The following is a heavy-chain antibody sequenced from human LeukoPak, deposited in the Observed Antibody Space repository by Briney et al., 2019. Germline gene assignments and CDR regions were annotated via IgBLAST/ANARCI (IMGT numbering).Heavy chain of an antibody. CDR2: IIPIFGTA. J-gene: IGHJ4*02. Sequence: SVKVSCKASGGTFSSYAISWVRQAPGQGLEWMGGIIPIFGTANYAQKFQGRVTITTDESTSTAYMELSSLRSEDTAVYYCARGKGGARPGYYYFDYWGQGTLVTVSS. D-gene: IGHD6-6*01. CDR3: ARGKGGARPGYYYFDY. V-gene: IGHV1-69*05. CDR1: GGTFSSYA.